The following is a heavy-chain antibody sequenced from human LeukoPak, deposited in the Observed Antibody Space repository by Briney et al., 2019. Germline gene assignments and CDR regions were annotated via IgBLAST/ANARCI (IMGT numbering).Heavy chain of an antibody. CDR2: INHSGST. CDR3: ARGRGGYYDFRSGPPPPYYYGMDV. Sequence: SETLSLTCAVYGGSFSGYYWSWIRQPPGKGLEWIGEINHSGSTNYNPSLKSRVTISVDTSKNQFSLKLSSVTAADTAVYYCARGRGGYYDFRSGPPPPYYYGMDVWGQGTTVTVSS. J-gene: IGHJ6*02. CDR1: GGSFSGYY. D-gene: IGHD3-3*01. V-gene: IGHV4-34*01.